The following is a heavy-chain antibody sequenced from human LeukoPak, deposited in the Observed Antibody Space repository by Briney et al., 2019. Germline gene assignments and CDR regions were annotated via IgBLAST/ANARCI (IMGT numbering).Heavy chain of an antibody. CDR3: ARGAPPQN. Sequence: SETLSLTCTVSGGSISSYYWGWIRQPPGKGLEWIGSVYSGASYYNPSLKSRVTISIDTSKNHFSLNLTSVTAADTAVYYCARGAPPQNWGQGALVTVSS. V-gene: IGHV4-39*07. J-gene: IGHJ4*02. CDR2: VYSGAS. CDR1: GGSISSYY.